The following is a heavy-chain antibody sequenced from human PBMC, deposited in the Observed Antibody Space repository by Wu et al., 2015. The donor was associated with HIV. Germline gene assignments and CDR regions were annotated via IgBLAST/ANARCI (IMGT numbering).Heavy chain of an antibody. Sequence: QVQLVQSGAEVKRPGASVKVSCKASGYTFTNYYIHWVRQAPGQGLEWMARINPSGGSTTYAHRFQGRVSMARDTSTSTVSMEMKNLTSEDTAIYFCARDKIISAGNGGWLDPWGQGTLVTVSS. CDR2: INPSGGST. D-gene: IGHD6-13*01. CDR3: ARDKIISAGNGGWLDP. CDR1: GYTFTNYY. V-gene: IGHV1-46*01. J-gene: IGHJ5*02.